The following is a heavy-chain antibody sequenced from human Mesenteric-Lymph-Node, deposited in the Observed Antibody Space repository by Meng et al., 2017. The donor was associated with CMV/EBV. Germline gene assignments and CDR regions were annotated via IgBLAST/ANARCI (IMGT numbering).Heavy chain of an antibody. CDR1: GFPFSSRW. J-gene: IGHJ5*02. CDR2: ISSEGSRR. Sequence: GGSLRLSCAASGFPFSSRWMHWVRQVPGKGLVWVSGISSEGSRRFYADSVKGRFTISRDNAKNTLYLQMDSLSAEDTAVYYCVTDRYLLPNYHFTSWGQGTLVTVSS. V-gene: IGHV3-74*01. D-gene: IGHD1-7*01. CDR3: VTDRYLLPNYHFTS.